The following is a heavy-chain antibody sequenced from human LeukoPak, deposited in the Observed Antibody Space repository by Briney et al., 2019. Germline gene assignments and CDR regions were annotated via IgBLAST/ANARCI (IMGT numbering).Heavy chain of an antibody. CDR2: INHSGST. Sequence: TSETLFLTCTVSGGSISSYYWSWIRQPPGKGLEWIGEINHSGSTNYNPSLKSRVTISVDTSKNQFSLKLSSVTAADTAVYYCARGRLADYWGQGTLITVSS. CDR1: GGSISSYY. J-gene: IGHJ4*02. CDR3: ARGRLADY. V-gene: IGHV4-34*01. D-gene: IGHD6-19*01.